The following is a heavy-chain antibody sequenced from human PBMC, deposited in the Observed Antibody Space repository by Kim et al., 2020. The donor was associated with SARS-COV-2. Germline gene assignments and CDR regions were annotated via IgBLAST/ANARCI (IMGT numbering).Heavy chain of an antibody. CDR3: AKDASRYCSSTSCYPYYFDY. CDR1: GFTFDDYT. CDR2: ISWDGGST. Sequence: GGSLRLSCAASGFTFDDYTMHWVRQAPGKGLEWVSLISWDGGSTYYADSVKGRFTISRDNSKNSLYLQMNSLRTEDTALYYCAKDASRYCSSTSCYPYYFDYWGQGTLVTVSS. V-gene: IGHV3-43*01. J-gene: IGHJ4*02. D-gene: IGHD2-2*01.